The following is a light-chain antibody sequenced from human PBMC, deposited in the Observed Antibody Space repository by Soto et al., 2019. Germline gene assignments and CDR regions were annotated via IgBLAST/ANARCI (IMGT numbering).Light chain of an antibody. CDR1: TSNILRNY. CDR2: MND. CDR3: ASWDYSQSGYV. Sequence: QSVLTQPPSASGNPGQRLTISCSGSTSNILRNYVYWYRQLPGTAPRLLISMNDQRPSGVPDRFSGSKSGTSASLAISGLRSEDEADYYCASWDYSQSGYVFGTGTKVTVL. J-gene: IGLJ1*01. V-gene: IGLV1-47*01.